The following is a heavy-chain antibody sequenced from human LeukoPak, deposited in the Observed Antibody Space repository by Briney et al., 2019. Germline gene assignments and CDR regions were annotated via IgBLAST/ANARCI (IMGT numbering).Heavy chain of an antibody. CDR2: IKSKTDGGTT. CDR3: TTDSPDILTGYLN. J-gene: IGHJ4*02. CDR1: GFTFSNAW. V-gene: IGHV3-15*01. D-gene: IGHD3-9*01. Sequence: GGSLRLSCAASGFTFSNAWMSWVRQAPGKGLEWVGRIKSKTDGGTTDYAAPVKGRFTISRDDSKNTLYLQMNSLKTEDTAVYHCTTDSPDILTGYLNWGQGTLVTVSS.